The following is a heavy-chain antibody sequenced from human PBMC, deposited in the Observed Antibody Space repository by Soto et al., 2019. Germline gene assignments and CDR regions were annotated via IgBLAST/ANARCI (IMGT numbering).Heavy chain of an antibody. V-gene: IGHV3-21*01. J-gene: IGHJ5*02. Sequence: GGSLRLSCAASGFTFSSYSMNWVRQAPGKGLEWVSSISSSSSYIYCADSVKGRFTISRDNAKNSLYLQMNSLRAEDTAVYYCARDWNYYDSSEYWFDPWGQGTLVTVSS. CDR1: GFTFSSYS. D-gene: IGHD3-22*01. CDR2: ISSSSSYI. CDR3: ARDWNYYDSSEYWFDP.